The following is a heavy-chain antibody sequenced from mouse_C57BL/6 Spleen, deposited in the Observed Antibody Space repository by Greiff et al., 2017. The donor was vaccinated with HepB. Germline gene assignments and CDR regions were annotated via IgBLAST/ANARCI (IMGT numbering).Heavy chain of an antibody. CDR2: IVPANGNT. CDR1: GFNIKNPD. D-gene: IGHD2-4*01. CDR3: ALYYDYDDWFAY. Sequence: EVQLQQSVAELVRPGASVKLSCTASGFNIKNPDMHWVRQSPEQGLEWIGRIVPANGNTKYAPKFQGKAPITADTSSNTAYLQLSSLTSADTAIYYCALYYDYDDWFAYWGQGTLVTVSA. V-gene: IGHV14-3*01. J-gene: IGHJ3*01.